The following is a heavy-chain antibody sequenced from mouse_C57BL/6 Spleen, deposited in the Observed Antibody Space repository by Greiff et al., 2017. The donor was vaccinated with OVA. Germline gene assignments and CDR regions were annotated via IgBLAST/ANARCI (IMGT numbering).Heavy chain of an antibody. CDR2: IYPGDGDT. CDR1: GYAFSSSW. V-gene: IGHV1-82*01. CDR3: AQSVAYYSNYDYAMDY. D-gene: IGHD2-5*01. Sequence: QVQLQQSGPELVKPGASVKISCKASGYAFSSSWMNWVKQRPGKGLEWIGRIYPGDGDTNYNGKFKGKATLTADKSSSTADMQLSSLTSEDSAVYFCAQSVAYYSNYDYAMDYWGQGTSVTVSS. J-gene: IGHJ4*01.